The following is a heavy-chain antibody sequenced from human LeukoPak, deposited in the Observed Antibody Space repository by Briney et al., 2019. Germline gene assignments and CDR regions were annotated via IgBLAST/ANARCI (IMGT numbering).Heavy chain of an antibody. J-gene: IGHJ4*02. V-gene: IGHV4-31*03. CDR3: ARGQLGAAIDY. CDR2: IYYSGST. CDR1: GGSISSGGYY. D-gene: IGHD1-1*01. Sequence: PSETLSLTCTVSGGSISSGGYYWSWIRQHPGQGLEWIGYIYYSGSTYYNPSLKSRVTISVDTSKNQFSLKLSSVTAADTAVYYCARGQLGAAIDYWGQGTLVTVSS.